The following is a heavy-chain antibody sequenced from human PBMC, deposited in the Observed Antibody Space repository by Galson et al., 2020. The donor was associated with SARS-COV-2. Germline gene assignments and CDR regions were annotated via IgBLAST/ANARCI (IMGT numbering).Heavy chain of an antibody. V-gene: IGHV3-30*04. J-gene: IGHJ4*02. CDR1: GFTFSSYA. CDR2: ISYDGSNK. D-gene: IGHD3-10*01. Sequence: QLGESLKISCAASGFTFSSYAMHWVRQAPGKGLEWVAVISYDGSNKYYADSVKGRFTISRDNSKNTLYLQMNSLRAEDTAVYYCARDRGLFRGSGSYFDYWGQGTLVTVSS. CDR3: ARDRGLFRGSGSYFDY.